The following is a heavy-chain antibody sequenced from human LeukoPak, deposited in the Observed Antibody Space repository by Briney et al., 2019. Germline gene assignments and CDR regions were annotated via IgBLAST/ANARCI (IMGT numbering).Heavy chain of an antibody. D-gene: IGHD5-18*01. J-gene: IGHJ4*02. CDR1: GFTFSSYE. CDR2: ISSSGSTI. Sequence: GSLRLSCAASGFTFSSYEMNWVRQAPGKGLEWVSYISSSGSTIYYADSVKGRFTISRDNAKNSLYLQMNSLRAEDTAVYYCARGCSYGPTFDYWGQGTLVTVSS. CDR3: ARGCSYGPTFDY. V-gene: IGHV3-48*03.